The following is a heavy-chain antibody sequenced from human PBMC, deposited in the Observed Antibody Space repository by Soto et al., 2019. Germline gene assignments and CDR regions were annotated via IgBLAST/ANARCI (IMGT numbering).Heavy chain of an antibody. J-gene: IGHJ6*02. CDR3: ARDPAIYSGKFDYGLDF. CDR2: IGTRGRTI. CDR1: GFTFSNYE. D-gene: IGHD4-4*01. V-gene: IGHV3-48*03. Sequence: EVQLVESGGGLVQAGGSLRLFCAASGFTFSNYEMNWVRQAPGKGLEWVSYIGTRGRTIYYADSVKGRFTISRDNDKNSLYLQMNSLRAEDTAVYYCARDPAIYSGKFDYGLDFWGQGTTVTVSS.